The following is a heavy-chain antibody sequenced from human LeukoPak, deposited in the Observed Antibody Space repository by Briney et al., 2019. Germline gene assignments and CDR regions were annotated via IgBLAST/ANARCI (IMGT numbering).Heavy chain of an antibody. D-gene: IGHD1-14*01. CDR3: AVLRTGDY. CDR1: GFTFSSYS. Sequence: GGSLRLSCAASGFTFSSYSMNCVRQAPGKWLEWVSSISSSNSYIYYADSVKGRFTISRDNAKNSLYLQMNSLRAEDTAVYYCAVLRTGDYWGQGTLVTVSS. CDR2: ISSSNSYI. J-gene: IGHJ4*02. V-gene: IGHV3-21*01.